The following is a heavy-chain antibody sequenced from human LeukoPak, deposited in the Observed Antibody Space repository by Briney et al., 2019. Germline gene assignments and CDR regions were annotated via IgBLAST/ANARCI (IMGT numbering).Heavy chain of an antibody. J-gene: IGHJ6*03. CDR1: GYTFTGYY. CDR3: ARGRTVVVPAARTNYYYYYMDV. V-gene: IGHV1-2*02. Sequence: ASVKVSCKASGYTFTGYYMHWVRQAPGQGLEWMGWINPNSGGTNYAQKFQGRVTMTRDTSISTAYMELSRLRSDDTAVYYCARGRTVVVPAARTNYYYYYMDVWGKGTTVTISS. D-gene: IGHD2-2*01. CDR2: INPNSGGT.